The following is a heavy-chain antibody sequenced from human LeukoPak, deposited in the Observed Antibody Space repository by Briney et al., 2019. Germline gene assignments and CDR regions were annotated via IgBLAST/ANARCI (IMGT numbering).Heavy chain of an antibody. CDR2: ISSNGGST. D-gene: IGHD6-6*01. J-gene: IGHJ4*02. V-gene: IGHV3-64*01. Sequence: GGSLRLSCAASGFTFSSYWMSWVRQAPGKGLEYVSAISSNGGSTYYANSVKGRFTISRDNSKNTLYLQMGSLRAEDMAVYYCARQALEYSSSTPPDYWGQGTLVTVSS. CDR3: ARQALEYSSSTPPDY. CDR1: GFTFSSYW.